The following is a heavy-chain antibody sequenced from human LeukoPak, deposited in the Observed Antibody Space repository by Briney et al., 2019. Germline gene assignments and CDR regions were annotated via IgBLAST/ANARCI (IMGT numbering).Heavy chain of an antibody. V-gene: IGHV3-21*01. CDR2: ISSSSSYI. Sequence: PGGSLRLSCAASGFTFSSYSMNWVRQAPGKGLEWVSSISSSSSYIYYADSVKGRFTISRDNAKNSLYLRMNSLRAEDTAVYYCARDHLYDFWSGYSYGMDVWGQGTTVTVSS. J-gene: IGHJ6*02. CDR1: GFTFSSYS. D-gene: IGHD3-3*01. CDR3: ARDHLYDFWSGYSYGMDV.